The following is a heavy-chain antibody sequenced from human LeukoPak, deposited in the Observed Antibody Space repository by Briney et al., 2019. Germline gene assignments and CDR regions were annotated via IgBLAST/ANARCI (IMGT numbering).Heavy chain of an antibody. D-gene: IGHD1-26*01. CDR3: ARDLLGYYFDY. V-gene: IGHV1-2*02. CDR2: INPNSGGT. Sequence: ASVKVSCKASGYTFTSYDINWVRQATGQGLEWMGWINPNSGGTNYAQKFQGRVTMTRDTSISTAYMELSRLRSDDTAVYYCARDLLGYYFDYWGQGTLVTVSS. CDR1: GYTFTSYD. J-gene: IGHJ4*02.